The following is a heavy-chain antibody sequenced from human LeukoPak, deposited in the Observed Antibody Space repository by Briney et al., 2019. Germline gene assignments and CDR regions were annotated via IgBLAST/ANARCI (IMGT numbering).Heavy chain of an antibody. CDR3: ARDSLIAPSYWK. D-gene: IGHD1-1*01. CDR2: IKQDETEK. V-gene: IGHV3-7*01. Sequence: PGGSLRLSCTASGFTFSNFWMGWVRQAPGKGLEWVANIKQDETEKFYLGSVKGRFTISRDNAKNSLYLQMNSLRAEDTAVYYCARDSLIAPSYWKWGQGTLVTVSS. CDR1: GFTFSNFW. J-gene: IGHJ4*02.